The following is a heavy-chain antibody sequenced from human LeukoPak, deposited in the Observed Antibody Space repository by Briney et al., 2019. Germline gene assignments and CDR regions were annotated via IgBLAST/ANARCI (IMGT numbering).Heavy chain of an antibody. CDR1: GYTFTDYY. V-gene: IGHV1-69-2*01. D-gene: IGHD6-6*01. CDR2: VDPEDGET. Sequence: ATVEISCKVSGYTFTDYYMHWVQQAPGKGLEWMGLVDPEDGETIYAEKFQGRVTITADTSTDTAYMELSSLRSEDTAVYYCATIEYSSSSRAFDIWGQGTMVTVSS. CDR3: ATIEYSSSSRAFDI. J-gene: IGHJ3*02.